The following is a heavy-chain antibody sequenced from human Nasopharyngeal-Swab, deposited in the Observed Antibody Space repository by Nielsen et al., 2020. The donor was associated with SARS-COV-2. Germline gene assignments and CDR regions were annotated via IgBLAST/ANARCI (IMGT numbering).Heavy chain of an antibody. CDR2: IDYSGST. J-gene: IGHJ4*02. CDR3: ARHAYSSGGWYFDY. D-gene: IGHD6-25*01. V-gene: IGHV4-39*01. Sequence: WIRQPPGKGLEWIGSIDYSGSTDYNPYLKSRVTISVDTSKNQFSLKLRIVTAADTAVYYCARHAYSSGGWYFDYWGQGTLVTVSS.